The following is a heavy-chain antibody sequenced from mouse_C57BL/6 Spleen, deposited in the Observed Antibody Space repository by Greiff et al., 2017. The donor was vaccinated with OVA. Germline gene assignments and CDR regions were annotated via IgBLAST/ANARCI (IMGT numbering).Heavy chain of an antibody. Sequence: QVQLQQPGAELVMPGASVKLSCTASGYTFTSYWMHWVQQRPGQGLEWIGEIDPSDSYTNYNQKFTGQSTLTVDTSSSTAYMQLSSLISEDSAVDYCARSGGSIVTGAYWGQGTLVTVSA. CDR3: ARSGGSIVTGAY. J-gene: IGHJ3*01. CDR2: IDPSDSYT. V-gene: IGHV1-69*01. D-gene: IGHD2-12*01. CDR1: GYTFTSYW.